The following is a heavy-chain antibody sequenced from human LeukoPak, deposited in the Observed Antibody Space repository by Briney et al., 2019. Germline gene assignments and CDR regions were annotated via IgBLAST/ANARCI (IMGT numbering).Heavy chain of an antibody. Sequence: GGSLRLSCAASGFSFSDHYMDWVRQAPGKGLEWVGRIKNKANSYITEYAASVQGRFTISRDDSQDSLYLQMNSLKTEDTAVYYCATIRGWLGYWGQGALVTVSS. J-gene: IGHJ4*02. V-gene: IGHV3-72*01. D-gene: IGHD5-24*01. CDR2: IKNKANSYIT. CDR3: ATIRGWLGY. CDR1: GFSFSDHY.